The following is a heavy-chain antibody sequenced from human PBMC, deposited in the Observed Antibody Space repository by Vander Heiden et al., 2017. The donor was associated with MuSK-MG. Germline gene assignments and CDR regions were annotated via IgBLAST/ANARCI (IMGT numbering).Heavy chain of an antibody. Sequence: EVQLVEPGGGLIQPGGSLRLSCAASGFTVSNTYMIWVGQAPGKGLEWVAVIYSGGSTYYADSVKGRFTISRDNSKNTLYLQMNSLRAEDTAVYYCARAAVADIYYFDYWGQGTLVTVSS. CDR2: IYSGGST. CDR3: ARAAVADIYYFDY. V-gene: IGHV3-53*01. CDR1: GFTVSNTY. J-gene: IGHJ4*02. D-gene: IGHD6-19*01.